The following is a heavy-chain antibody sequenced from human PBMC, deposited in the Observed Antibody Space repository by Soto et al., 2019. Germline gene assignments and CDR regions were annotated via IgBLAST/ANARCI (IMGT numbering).Heavy chain of an antibody. D-gene: IGHD6-25*01. CDR2: ISETSLAI. CDR1: GFTFKTYS. J-gene: IGHJ4*02. CDR3: AALQLGSEEGFDS. V-gene: IGHV3-48*02. Sequence: VVSLRLSCAASGFTFKTYSMNWVRQAPGKGLEWVSYISETSLAIYYRDSVKGRFTISRDNAKNTLYLQMNSLRDEDTAVYYWAALQLGSEEGFDSWGQGTMVTVYS.